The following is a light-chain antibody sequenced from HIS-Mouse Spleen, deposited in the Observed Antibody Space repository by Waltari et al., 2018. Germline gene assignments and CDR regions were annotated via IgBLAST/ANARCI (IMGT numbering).Light chain of an antibody. CDR3: QQYDNLLT. J-gene: IGKJ4*01. CDR1: PDISNY. CDR2: DAS. Sequence: DIQMTQSPSSLSASVGDRVTITCQASPDISNYLNWYQQKPGKAPKLLIYDASNLETGVPSRVSGSGSGTDFTFTISSLQPEDIATYYCQQYDNLLTFGGGTKVEIK. V-gene: IGKV1-33*01.